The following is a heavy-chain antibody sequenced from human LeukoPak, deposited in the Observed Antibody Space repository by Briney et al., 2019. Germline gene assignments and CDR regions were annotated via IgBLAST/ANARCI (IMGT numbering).Heavy chain of an antibody. CDR2: IIPIFGTA. Sequence: SVTVSCKASGGTFSSYAISWVRQAPGQGLEWMGGIIPIFGTANYAQKFQGRVTITTDESTSTAYMELSSLRSEDTAVYYCARAWDYYDSSGYISGYFDYWGQGTLVTVSS. V-gene: IGHV1-69*05. CDR1: GGTFSSYA. J-gene: IGHJ4*02. CDR3: ARAWDYYDSSGYISGYFDY. D-gene: IGHD3-22*01.